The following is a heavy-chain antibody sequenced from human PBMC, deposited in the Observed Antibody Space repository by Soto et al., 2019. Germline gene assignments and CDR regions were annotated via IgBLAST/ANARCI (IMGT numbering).Heavy chain of an antibody. CDR1: GGIFSSNT. CDR2: IIPLFGTA. J-gene: IGHJ4*02. CDR3: ASKAACGGDCYAFDS. V-gene: IGHV1-69*06. D-gene: IGHD2-21*02. Sequence: QAYLVQSGAEVKKPGPSVKISCKASGGIFSSNTINWVRQAAGQGLEWMGGIIPLFGTANYAEKFQGRVTITADKSTKTEYMELTSLRSEDTAVYYCASKAACGGDCYAFDSWGQGTLVTVSS.